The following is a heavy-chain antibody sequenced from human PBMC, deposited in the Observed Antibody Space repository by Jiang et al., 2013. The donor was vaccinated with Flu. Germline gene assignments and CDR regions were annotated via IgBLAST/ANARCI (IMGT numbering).Heavy chain of an antibody. D-gene: IGHD5-24*01. CDR3: ARGEGDGYKGPCDY. J-gene: IGHJ4*02. V-gene: IGHV4-4*02. Sequence: SRVTISVDKSKNQFSLKLSSVTAADTAVYYCARGEGDGYKGPCDYWGQGTLVTVSS.